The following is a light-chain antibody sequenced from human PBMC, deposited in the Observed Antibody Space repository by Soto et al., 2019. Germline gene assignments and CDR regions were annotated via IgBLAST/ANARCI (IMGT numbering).Light chain of an antibody. V-gene: IGLV2-14*01. Sequence: QSVLTQPPSASGSPGQSVTISCTGTKNDIGVYDFVSWYQHHPGKAPRLIIYEVVQRPSGVSNRFSGSKSGNTASLTISGLQAEDEADYYCSSYTSSSTLDVFGTGTKVTVL. CDR1: KNDIGVYDF. CDR2: EVV. CDR3: SSYTSSSTLDV. J-gene: IGLJ1*01.